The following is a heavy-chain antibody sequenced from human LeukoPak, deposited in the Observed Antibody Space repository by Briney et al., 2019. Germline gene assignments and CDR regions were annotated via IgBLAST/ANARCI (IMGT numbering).Heavy chain of an antibody. V-gene: IGHV5-51*01. J-gene: IGHJ3*01. Sequence: GESLKISCEAFGYSFTGHWIGWVRQMPGRGLEFMGTIYPGDSDTRYSPSFEGRVTISVDKSINTAYLHWSGLKASDTAMYYCARYGKSGTYSHGFDVWGLGTMVIVSS. CDR3: ARYGKSGTYSHGFDV. CDR2: IYPGDSDT. D-gene: IGHD3-10*01. CDR1: GYSFTGHW.